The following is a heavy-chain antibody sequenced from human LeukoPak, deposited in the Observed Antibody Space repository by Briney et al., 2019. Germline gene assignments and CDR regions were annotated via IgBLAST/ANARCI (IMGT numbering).Heavy chain of an antibody. CDR1: GFTFSSYS. V-gene: IGHV3-21*01. CDR2: ISSSSSYI. D-gene: IGHD6-6*01. CDR3: ARGQYSSSSPLDY. J-gene: IGHJ4*02. Sequence: GGSLRLSCAASGFTFSSYSMNWVRQAPGKGLEWVSSISSSSSYIYYADSVKGRFTISRDNAKNSLYLQMNSLRAEDTAVYYCARGQYSSSSPLDYWGQGTLVTVSS.